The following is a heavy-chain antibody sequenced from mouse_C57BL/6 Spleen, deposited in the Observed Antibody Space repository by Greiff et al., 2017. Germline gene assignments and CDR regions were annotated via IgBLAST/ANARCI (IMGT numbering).Heavy chain of an antibody. CDR1: GYTFTDYY. J-gene: IGHJ4*01. Sequence: VQLQQSGPELVKPGASVKISCKASGYTFTDYYMNWVKQSHGKSLEWIGDINPNNGGTSYNQKFKGKATLTVDKSSSSAYMELRSLTSEDSAVYYCARTFTTVVATEDAMDYWGQGASATVSS. D-gene: IGHD1-1*01. CDR2: INPNNGGT. V-gene: IGHV1-26*01. CDR3: ARTFTTVVATEDAMDY.